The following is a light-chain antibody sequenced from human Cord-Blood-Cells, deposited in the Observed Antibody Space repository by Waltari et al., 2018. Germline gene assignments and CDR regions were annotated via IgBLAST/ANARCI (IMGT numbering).Light chain of an antibody. J-gene: IGKJ2*01. CDR3: QQYGSSPYT. CDR1: QSVSSSY. Sequence: DIVWTLSPGTVSLSSGEGATLSCRASQSVSSSYLAWYQQKPGQAPRLLIYGASSRATGIPDRFSGSGSGTDFTLTISRLEPEDFAVYYCQQYGSSPYTFGQGTKLEIK. CDR2: GAS. V-gene: IGKV3-20*01.